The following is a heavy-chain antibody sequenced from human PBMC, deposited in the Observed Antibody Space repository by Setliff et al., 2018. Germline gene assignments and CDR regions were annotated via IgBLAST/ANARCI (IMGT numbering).Heavy chain of an antibody. CDR2: ITGSGGDR. Sequence: PGGSLRLSCVASGFTFGRYWMHWVRQAPGKGLEWVSSITGSGGDRDYADSVKGRFTISRDNSKNTLYLQMNSLRAEDTAVYYCAKDVRWPNDAFAIWGQGTLVTVSS. CDR1: GFTFGRYW. V-gene: IGHV3-23*01. D-gene: IGHD3-10*02. J-gene: IGHJ3*02. CDR3: AKDVRWPNDAFAI.